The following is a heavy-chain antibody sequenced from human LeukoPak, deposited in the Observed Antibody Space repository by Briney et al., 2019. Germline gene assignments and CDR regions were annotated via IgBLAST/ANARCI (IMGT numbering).Heavy chain of an antibody. CDR3: ASREAAAGLTSDY. Sequence: SETLSLTCTGSGGSISSSSYYWGWLRQPPGKGLEWIGSIYYSGSTYYNPSLKSRVTISADTSKNQLSLQLSSVTAADTAVYYCASREAAAGLTSDYWGQGTLVTVSS. V-gene: IGHV4-39*01. CDR1: GGSISSSSYY. CDR2: IYYSGST. J-gene: IGHJ4*02. D-gene: IGHD6-13*01.